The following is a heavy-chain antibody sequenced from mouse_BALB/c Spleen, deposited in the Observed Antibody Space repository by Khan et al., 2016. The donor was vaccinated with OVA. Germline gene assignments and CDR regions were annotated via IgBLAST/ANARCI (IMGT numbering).Heavy chain of an antibody. D-gene: IGHD1-1*01. CDR3: TRSGGYYGSYFDY. CDR2: ISNFNGNT. Sequence: QVQLKQSGPEVVRPGVSVKISCKGSGYTFTDYAVHWVKQSHAKSLEWIGVISNFNGNTNYNQKFKGKATMTVDKSSSTAYMELARLTSEDSAIYYCTRSGGYYGSYFDYWGQGTTLTVSS. J-gene: IGHJ2*01. CDR1: GYTFTDYA. V-gene: IGHV1S137*01.